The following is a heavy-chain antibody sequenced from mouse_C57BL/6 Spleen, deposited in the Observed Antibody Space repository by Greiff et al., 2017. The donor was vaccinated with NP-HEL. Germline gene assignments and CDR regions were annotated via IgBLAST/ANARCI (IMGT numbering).Heavy chain of an antibody. CDR2: IDPSDSYT. CDR3: ARKSPGEFDY. Sequence: QVQLQQPGAELVMPGASVKLSCKASGYTFTSYWMHWVKQRPGQGLEWIGEIDPSDSYTNYNQKFKGKSTLTVDKSSSTAYMQLSSLTSEDSAVYYCARKSPGEFDYWGQGTTLTVSS. J-gene: IGHJ2*01. V-gene: IGHV1-69*01. CDR1: GYTFTSYW.